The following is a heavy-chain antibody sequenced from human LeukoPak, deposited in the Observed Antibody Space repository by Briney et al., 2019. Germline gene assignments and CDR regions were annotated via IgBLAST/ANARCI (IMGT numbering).Heavy chain of an antibody. CDR1: GYIFNNYW. V-gene: IGHV5-51*01. CDR3: ARLGAIVAVPDAMPDWSCAL. D-gene: IGHD2-2*01. CDR2: IYPSDSDT. Sequence: GESQKISLKGSGYIFNNYWIGWGRQMPWKGLEWMGSIYPSDSDTIYSPAFQGQVALSVGKAISTAYLQWSSLKASDTAMSYCARLGAIVAVPDAMPDWSCALWGRGTLVSVSS. J-gene: IGHJ2*01.